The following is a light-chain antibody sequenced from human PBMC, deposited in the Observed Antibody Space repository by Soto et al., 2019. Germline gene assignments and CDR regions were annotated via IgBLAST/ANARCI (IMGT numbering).Light chain of an antibody. CDR2: DAS. CDR1: QSVSSY. V-gene: IGKV3-11*01. J-gene: IGKJ1*01. CDR3: QQRSNWPPTWT. Sequence: EIVLTQSPATLSLSPGERATLSCRASQSVSSYVAWYQQKPGQAPRLLIYDASNRATGIPARFSGSGSGTDFTLTVSSLEPEDFAVDYCQQRSNWPPTWTFGQGTKVEIK.